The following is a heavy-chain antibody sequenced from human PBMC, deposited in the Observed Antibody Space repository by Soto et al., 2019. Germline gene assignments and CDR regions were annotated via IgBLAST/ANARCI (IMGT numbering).Heavy chain of an antibody. CDR2: IIPIFGTA. Sequence: QVQLVQSGAEVKKPGSSVKVSCKASGGTFSSYAISWVRQAPGQGLEWMGGIIPIFGTANYAQKFQGRVTITADKSTSKAYMELSSLRSEDTAVYYCARDGLAYCGGDCYSAFDIWGQGTMVTVSS. CDR3: ARDGLAYCGGDCYSAFDI. D-gene: IGHD2-21*02. CDR1: GGTFSSYA. V-gene: IGHV1-69*06. J-gene: IGHJ3*02.